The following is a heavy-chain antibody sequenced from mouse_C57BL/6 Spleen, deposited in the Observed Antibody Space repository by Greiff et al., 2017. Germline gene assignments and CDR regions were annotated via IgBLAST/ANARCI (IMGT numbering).Heavy chain of an antibody. Sequence: VQLQQSGAELMKPGASVKLSCTASGYTFTGYWMAWVHQRPGHGLEWIGEIFPGSGCTYYTDKFKGKATFTAETSSNTAYMQLSRLTTEDAAIYYGARSRTAEALDCFDYWGQGTTLTVSS. J-gene: IGHJ2*01. D-gene: IGHD3-1*01. CDR2: IFPGSGCT. CDR3: ARSRTAEALDCFDY. V-gene: IGHV1-9*01. CDR1: GYTFTGYW.